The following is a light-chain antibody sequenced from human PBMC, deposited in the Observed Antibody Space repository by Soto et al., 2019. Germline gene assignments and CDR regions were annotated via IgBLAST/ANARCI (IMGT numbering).Light chain of an antibody. Sequence: EIVLTQSPCTLSLSPGERATLSCRASQSVSSSYLAWYQQKPGQAPRLLIYGASSRATGIPNRFSGSGSGTDFTLTISRLEPEDFAVYYCQQYGNSPQTFGQGTKVDTK. V-gene: IGKV3-20*01. J-gene: IGKJ1*01. CDR1: QSVSSSY. CDR3: QQYGNSPQT. CDR2: GAS.